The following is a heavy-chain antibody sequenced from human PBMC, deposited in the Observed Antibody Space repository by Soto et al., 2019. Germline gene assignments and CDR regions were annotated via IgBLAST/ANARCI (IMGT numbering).Heavy chain of an antibody. CDR1: GYTFTSYG. CDR3: ARRCSSTRCLAL. CDR2: ISGYNGNT. Sequence: QVQLVQSGAEVKKPGASVKVSCKASGYTFTSYGICWVRQAPGQGLEWMGWISGYNGNTNYAQNLQGRVTMTTDTSTRTVYMELRSLRSDDTAVYYCARRCSSTRCLALWGRGTLVIVSS. D-gene: IGHD2-2*01. V-gene: IGHV1-18*01. J-gene: IGHJ2*01.